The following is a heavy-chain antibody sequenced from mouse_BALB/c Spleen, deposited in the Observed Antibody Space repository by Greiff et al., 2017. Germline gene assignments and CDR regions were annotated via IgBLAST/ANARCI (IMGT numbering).Heavy chain of an antibody. J-gene: IGHJ3*01. CDR2: INPNNGGT. D-gene: IGHD1-2*01. CDR1: GYTFTDYN. Sequence: EVQLQQSGPELVKPGASVKIPCKASGYTFTDYNMDWVKQSHGKSLEWIGDINPNNGGTIYNQKFKGKATLTVDKSSSTAYMELRSLTSEDTAVYYCARRDYGYGAYWGQGTLVTVSA. CDR3: ARRDYGYGAY. V-gene: IGHV1-18*01.